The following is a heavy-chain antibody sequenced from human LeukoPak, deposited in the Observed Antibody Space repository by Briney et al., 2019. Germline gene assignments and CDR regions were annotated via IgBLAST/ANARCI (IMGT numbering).Heavy chain of an antibody. CDR3: ARAWDTAMVKTVMNYYYMDV. CDR1: GYTFTSYY. J-gene: IGHJ6*03. V-gene: IGHV1-46*01. D-gene: IGHD5-18*01. CDR2: INPSGGST. Sequence: ASVKVSCKASGYTFTSYYMHWVRQAPGQGLEWMGIINPSGGSTSYGQKFQGRVTITRDTSTSTAYMKLRSLRSEDTAAYYCARAWDTAMVKTVMNYYYMDVWGKGTTVTVSS.